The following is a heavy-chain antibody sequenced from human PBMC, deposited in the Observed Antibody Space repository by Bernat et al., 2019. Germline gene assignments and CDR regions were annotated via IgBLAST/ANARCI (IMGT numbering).Heavy chain of an antibody. CDR3: AKTGCSSTSCFGMDV. CDR1: GFTFSSFP. CDR2: ITGSGDTT. J-gene: IGHJ6*02. D-gene: IGHD2-2*01. V-gene: IGHV3-23*04. Sequence: EVQLAESGGGLVQPGGSLRLSCAASGFTFSSFPMSWVRQAPGKGLEWVSSITGSGDTTYYADSVKGRFTISRDNSKNTLYLQMNSLRAEHTAVYYCAKTGCSSTSCFGMDVWGQGTTVTVSS.